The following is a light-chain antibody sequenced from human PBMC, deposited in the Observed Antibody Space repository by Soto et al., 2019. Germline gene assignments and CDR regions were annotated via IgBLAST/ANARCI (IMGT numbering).Light chain of an antibody. CDR3: SSYGGSNNYV. V-gene: IGLV2-8*01. Sequence: QSALTQPPSASGSPGQSVTISCTGTSSDVGRYIYVSWYQQHPGKAPKIIMYEVSKRPSGVPDRFSGSKSGNTASLTVPGLQAGDEADYYCSSYGGSNNYVFGTGTKVTVL. CDR1: SSDVGRYIY. J-gene: IGLJ1*01. CDR2: EVS.